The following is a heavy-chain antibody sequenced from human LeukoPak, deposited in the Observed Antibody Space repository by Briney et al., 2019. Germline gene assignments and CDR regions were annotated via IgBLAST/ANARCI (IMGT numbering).Heavy chain of an antibody. CDR1: GGTISSGGYS. Sequence: SETLSVTCAVSGGTISSGGYSWNWMRQPPGQGLEWIGYIYHSGRTYYNPSLKSRITISMDRSKNQFSLKLSSVTAADTAVYYCARSPDTPNASWGQGTLVTVSS. V-gene: IGHV4-30-2*01. CDR3: ARSPDTPNAS. D-gene: IGHD5-18*01. J-gene: IGHJ5*02. CDR2: IYHSGRT.